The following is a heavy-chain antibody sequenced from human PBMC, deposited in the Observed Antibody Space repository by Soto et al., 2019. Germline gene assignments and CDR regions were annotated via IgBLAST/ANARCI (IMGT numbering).Heavy chain of an antibody. CDR2: IRSKANNYAT. V-gene: IGHV3-73*02. CDR1: GVTFSGSA. Sequence: EMQLVESGGGLVQPGGSLKLSCAASGVTFSGSAMHWVRQAPGKGLEWVGRIRSKANNYATAYAASVKDRFTVSRDDSKNTAYLEMSSLKAEDTAVYYCTSCDGDCFRDAFDIWGQGTIVTVSS. D-gene: IGHD2-21*02. CDR3: TSCDGDCFRDAFDI. J-gene: IGHJ3*02.